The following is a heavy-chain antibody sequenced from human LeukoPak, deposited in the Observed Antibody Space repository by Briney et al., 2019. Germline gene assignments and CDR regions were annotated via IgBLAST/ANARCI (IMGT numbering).Heavy chain of an antibody. V-gene: IGHV4-59*02. CDR3: TKGYYEPFDS. J-gene: IGHJ4*02. CDR2: ISDSGRT. D-gene: IGHD3-22*01. Sequence: SETLSLTCTVSGASVNSYYWDWIRQPPGKGLEWIGCISDSGRTYYNPSLKSRVTISLGTSNNQFSLRLTSVTAADSTMYYCTKGYYEPFDSWGQGTLVTVSS. CDR1: GASVNSYY.